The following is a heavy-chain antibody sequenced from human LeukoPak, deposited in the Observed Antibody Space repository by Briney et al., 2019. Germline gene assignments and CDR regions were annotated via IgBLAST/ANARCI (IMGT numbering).Heavy chain of an antibody. CDR1: GYTFTSYG. Sequence: EASVKVSCKASGYTFTSYGISWVRQAPGQGLEWMGWISAYNGNTNYAQKLQGRVTMTTDTSTSTAHMELRSLRSDDTAVYYCARDGRTRYQYAIDYWGQGTLVTVSS. V-gene: IGHV1-18*01. CDR3: ARDGRTRYQYAIDY. D-gene: IGHD2-8*01. CDR2: ISAYNGNT. J-gene: IGHJ4*02.